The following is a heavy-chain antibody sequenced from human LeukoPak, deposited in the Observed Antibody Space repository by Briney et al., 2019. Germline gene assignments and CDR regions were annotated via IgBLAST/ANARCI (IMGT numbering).Heavy chain of an antibody. Sequence: GGSLRLSCAASGFTFSSYSMNWVRQAPGKGLEWVSSISSSSSYIYYADSVKGRFTISRDNAKNSLYLQMNSLRAEDTAVYYCARDGPYYASSGYPDYWGQGTLVTVSS. CDR2: ISSSSSYI. V-gene: IGHV3-21*01. J-gene: IGHJ4*02. CDR3: ARDGPYYASSGYPDY. CDR1: GFTFSSYS. D-gene: IGHD3-22*01.